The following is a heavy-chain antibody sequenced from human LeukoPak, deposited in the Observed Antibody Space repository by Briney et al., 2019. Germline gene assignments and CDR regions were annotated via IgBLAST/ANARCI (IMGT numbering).Heavy chain of an antibody. Sequence: GGSLRLSCAASGFTFDDYAMHWVRQAPGKGLEWVSGISWNSGSIDYADSVKGRFTISRDNAKNSLYLQMNSLRAEDTALYYCAKADDYDNIDYWGQGTLVTVSS. CDR1: GFTFDDYA. V-gene: IGHV3-9*01. J-gene: IGHJ4*02. CDR3: AKADDYDNIDY. CDR2: ISWNSGSI. D-gene: IGHD3-22*01.